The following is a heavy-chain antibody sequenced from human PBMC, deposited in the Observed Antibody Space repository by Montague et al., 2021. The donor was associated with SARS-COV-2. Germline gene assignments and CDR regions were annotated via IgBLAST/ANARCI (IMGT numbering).Heavy chain of an antibody. V-gene: IGHV2-70*20. J-gene: IGHJ4*02. CDR1: GFSLSTSGMC. D-gene: IGHD3-9*01. CDR2: IDWDDNK. CDR3: ARSLYDILTGYYLPFDY. Sequence: VKPTQTLTLTCTFSGFSLSTSGMCVSWVRQPPGKALEWLALIDWDDNKFYSTSLKTRLTISKDTSKNQVVLTMTNVDPVDTATYYCARSLYDILTGYYLPFDYWGQGTLVTVSS.